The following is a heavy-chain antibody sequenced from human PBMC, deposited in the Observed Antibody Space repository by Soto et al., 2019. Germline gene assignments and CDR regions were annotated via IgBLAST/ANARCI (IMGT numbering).Heavy chain of an antibody. Sequence: GSMRXSCAASGFTFSSYSMNWVRQAPGKGLEWVSYISSSSSTIYYADSVKGRFTISRDNPKNSLYLQMNSLRAEDTAVYYCAKDMGIFGVVINGATEYGMDVWGKGTTVTVS. J-gene: IGHJ6*04. CDR3: AKDMGIFGVVINGATEYGMDV. D-gene: IGHD3-3*01. CDR1: GFTFSSYS. CDR2: ISSSSSTI. V-gene: IGHV3-48*04.